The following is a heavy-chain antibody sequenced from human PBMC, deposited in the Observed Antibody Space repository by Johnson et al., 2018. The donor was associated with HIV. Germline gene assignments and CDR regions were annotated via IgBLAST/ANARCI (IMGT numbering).Heavy chain of an antibody. CDR1: GFTFSTYG. J-gene: IGHJ3*02. CDR2: ISSSGSTT. D-gene: IGHD2-15*01. V-gene: IGHV3-48*01. CDR3: AKDREPIVVVVAAIDAFDI. Sequence: LLVESGGGVVQPGRSLRLSCAASGFTFSTYGMHWVRQAPGMGLEWVSYISSSGSTTFYADSVTGRFTISRDDSKSIAYLQMNSLKTEDTAVYYCAKDREPIVVVVAAIDAFDIWGQGTMVTVSS.